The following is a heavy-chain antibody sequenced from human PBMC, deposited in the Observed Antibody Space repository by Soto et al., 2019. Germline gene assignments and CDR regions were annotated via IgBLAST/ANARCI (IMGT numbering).Heavy chain of an antibody. Sequence: GASVKVSCKASGYTFTGYYMHWVRQAPGQGLEWMGWINPNSGGTNYAQKFQGWVTMTRDTSISTAYMELSRLRSDDTAVYYCARDLGYCSSTSCYTDYYYGMDVWGQGTTVTVSS. J-gene: IGHJ6*02. CDR2: INPNSGGT. V-gene: IGHV1-2*04. CDR3: ARDLGYCSSTSCYTDYYYGMDV. CDR1: GYTFTGYY. D-gene: IGHD2-2*02.